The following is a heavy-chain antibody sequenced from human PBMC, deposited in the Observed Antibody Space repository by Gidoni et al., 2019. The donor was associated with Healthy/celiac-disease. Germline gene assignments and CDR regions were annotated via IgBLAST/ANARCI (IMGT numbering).Heavy chain of an antibody. CDR1: GFRFSSHA. Sequence: EVQLLESGGGLVQPGGSLRLSCAASGFRFSSHAMNGLRQAPGKGLEWVSTISGSGGSTYYADSVKGRFTISRDNSKNTLYLQMNSLRAEDTAVYYCAKVNHYYFDYWGQGTLVTVSS. V-gene: IGHV3-23*01. CDR2: ISGSGGST. CDR3: AKVNHYYFDY. J-gene: IGHJ4*02.